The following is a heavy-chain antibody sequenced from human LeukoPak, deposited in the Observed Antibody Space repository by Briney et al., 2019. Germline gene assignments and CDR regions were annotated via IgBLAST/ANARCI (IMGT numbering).Heavy chain of an antibody. J-gene: IGHJ4*02. D-gene: IGHD3-10*01. Sequence: ASVEVSCKASGYTFTSFGINWVRQAPGQGLEWMGWISPYNGNTHCAQKLQGRLTMTTDTSTSTAYMDLRRLISDDTAVYYCASGGYYGSGSFPDYWGQGTLVTVSS. CDR2: ISPYNGNT. V-gene: IGHV1-18*01. CDR1: GYTFTSFG. CDR3: ASGGYYGSGSFPDY.